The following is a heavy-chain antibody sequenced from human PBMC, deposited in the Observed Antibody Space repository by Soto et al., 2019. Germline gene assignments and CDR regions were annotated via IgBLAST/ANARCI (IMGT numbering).Heavy chain of an antibody. CDR2: ISNNGDTA. J-gene: IGHJ4*02. D-gene: IGHD3-16*02. CDR1: GFTFSSYA. CDR3: AKSRVFIGAIVTLLDS. Sequence: EVQLLESGGGLVQPGGSLTLSCATSGFTFSSYAMVWVRQAAEKGLEWVASISNNGDTAYYADSVKGRFTISRGNSEKTLYRQMNGLRADDTALYFCAKSRVFIGAIVTLLDSWGQGTQVTVSS. V-gene: IGHV3-23*01.